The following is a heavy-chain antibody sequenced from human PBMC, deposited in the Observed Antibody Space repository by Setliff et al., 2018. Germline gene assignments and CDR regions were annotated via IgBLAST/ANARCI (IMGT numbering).Heavy chain of an antibody. Sequence: GASVKVSCKAHEYSFTGYYMHWLRQAPGQGPEWMGWINPNNGKTQYSQMFQGRLTMTKDTSISTVYMELSSLRSDDTAMYYCATDHDIVGFGYWGRGTLVTVSS. J-gene: IGHJ4*02. CDR1: EYSFTGYY. D-gene: IGHD1-26*01. CDR2: INPNNGKT. V-gene: IGHV1-2*02. CDR3: ATDHDIVGFGY.